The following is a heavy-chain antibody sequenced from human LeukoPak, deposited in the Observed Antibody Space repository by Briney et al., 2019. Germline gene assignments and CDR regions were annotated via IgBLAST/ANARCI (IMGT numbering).Heavy chain of an antibody. CDR1: GGSFSGYY. V-gene: IGHV4-34*01. CDR2: INHSGST. CDR3: ARGRMVRGPYYDY. D-gene: IGHD3-10*01. Sequence: PSETLSLTCAVYGGSFSGYYWSWIRQPPGKGLEWIGEINHSGSTNYNPSLKSRVTISVDTSKNQFSLKLSSVAAADTAVYYCARGRMVRGPYYDYWGQGTLVTVSS. J-gene: IGHJ4*02.